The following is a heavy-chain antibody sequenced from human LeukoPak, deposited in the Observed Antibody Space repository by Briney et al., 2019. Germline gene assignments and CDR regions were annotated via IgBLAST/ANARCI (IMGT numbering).Heavy chain of an antibody. Sequence: KPSETLSLTCTVSGGSISSGGYYWSWIRQPPGKGLEWIGYIYHSGSTYYNPSLKSRVTISVDRSKNQFSLKLSSVTAADTAVYYCASSYYYDSSGYYPWFDPWGQGTLVTVSS. CDR2: IYHSGST. D-gene: IGHD3-22*01. CDR1: GGSISSGGYY. J-gene: IGHJ5*02. CDR3: ASSYYYDSSGYYPWFDP. V-gene: IGHV4-30-2*01.